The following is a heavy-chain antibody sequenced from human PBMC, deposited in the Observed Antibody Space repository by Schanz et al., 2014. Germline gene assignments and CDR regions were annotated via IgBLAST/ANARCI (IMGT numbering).Heavy chain of an antibody. V-gene: IGHV1-46*02. J-gene: IGHJ4*02. CDR1: GHDFHIYA. CDR3: ARGGSMVKERNFAY. CDR2: INPSEGGT. Sequence: QVQLVQSGAEAKKPGASVKVSCKASGHDFHIYAYSWVRQAPGQGREWVGIINPSEGGTSFPQKFKDRLTMTRDTSTSTVYMELSSLRSEDTAVYSGARGGSMVKERNFAYWGQGSLVTVSS. D-gene: IGHD5-18*01.